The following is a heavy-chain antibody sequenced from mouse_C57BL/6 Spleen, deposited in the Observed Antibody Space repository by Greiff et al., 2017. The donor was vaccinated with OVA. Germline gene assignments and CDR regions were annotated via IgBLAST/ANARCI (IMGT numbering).Heavy chain of an antibody. CDR3: ARYLITTVVEDWYFDV. D-gene: IGHD1-1*01. Sequence: EVQLQQSGPELVKPGASVKISCKASGYTFTDYYMNWVKQSHGKSLEWIGDINPNNGGTSYNQKFKGKATLTVDKSSSTAYMELRSLTSEDSAVYYCARYLITTVVEDWYFDVWGTGTTVTVSS. J-gene: IGHJ1*03. CDR2: INPNNGGT. CDR1: GYTFTDYY. V-gene: IGHV1-26*01.